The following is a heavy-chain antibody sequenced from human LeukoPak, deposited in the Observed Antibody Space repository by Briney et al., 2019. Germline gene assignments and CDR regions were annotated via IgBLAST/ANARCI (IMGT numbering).Heavy chain of an antibody. J-gene: IGHJ4*02. CDR3: TTGPLTYYDFWSGYYTDFDY. D-gene: IGHD3-3*01. CDR1: GFTFSSYS. V-gene: IGHV3-15*01. CDR2: IKSKTDGGTT. Sequence: GGSLRLSCAASGFTFSSYSMNWVRQAPGKGLEWVGRIKSKTDGGTTDYAAPVKGRFTISRDDSKNTLYLQMNSLKTEDTAVYYCTTGPLTYYDFWSGYYTDFDYWGQGTLVTVSS.